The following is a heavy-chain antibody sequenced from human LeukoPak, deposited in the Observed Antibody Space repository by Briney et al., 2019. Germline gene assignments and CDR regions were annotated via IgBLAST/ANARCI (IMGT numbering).Heavy chain of an antibody. V-gene: IGHV3-64*01. CDR1: GFTSSSYA. CDR2: ISSNGGST. J-gene: IGHJ4*02. CDR3: ARGSGSGI. Sequence: GGSLRLSCAPSGFTSSSYAMHWVRQPLGKGLEYVSGISSNGGSTYYANSVKGRFTISRDNSKNTLYLQMGSLRAEDMAVYYCARGSGSGIWGQGTLVTVSS. D-gene: IGHD3-10*01.